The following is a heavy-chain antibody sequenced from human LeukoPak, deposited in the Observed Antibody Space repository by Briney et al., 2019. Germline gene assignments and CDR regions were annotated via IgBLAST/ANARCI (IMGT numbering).Heavy chain of an antibody. Sequence: PSETLSLTCTVSGGSISSDYWSWIRQPPGKGLEWIGDISHGGTTSYNPSLQSRVTISVDTSKNQFSLKVSSVNAADTAVYYCARRVTSSGWYRDDTWGQGTLVTVSS. CDR3: ARRVTSSGWYRDDT. CDR1: GGSISSDY. V-gene: IGHV4-59*08. CDR2: ISHGGTT. J-gene: IGHJ5*02. D-gene: IGHD6-19*01.